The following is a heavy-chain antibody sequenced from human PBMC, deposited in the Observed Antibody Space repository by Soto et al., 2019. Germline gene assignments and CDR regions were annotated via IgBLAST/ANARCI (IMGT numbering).Heavy chain of an antibody. CDR2: IYYSGST. Sequence: SETLSLTCTVSGGSISSSSYYWGWIRQPPGKGLEWIGSIYYSGSTYYNPSLKSRVTISVDTSKNQFSLKLSSVTAADTAVYYCARRRFENWFDPWGQGTLVTVSS. CDR1: GGSISSSSYY. V-gene: IGHV4-39*01. J-gene: IGHJ5*02. D-gene: IGHD3-3*01. CDR3: ARRRFENWFDP.